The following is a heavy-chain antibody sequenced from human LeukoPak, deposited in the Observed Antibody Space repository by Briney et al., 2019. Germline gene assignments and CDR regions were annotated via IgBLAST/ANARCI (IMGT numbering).Heavy chain of an antibody. CDR3: ARDPYDSSGFNDAFDI. CDR2: IYSGGST. J-gene: IGHJ3*02. Sequence: GGSLRLSCAASGFTVSSHYMSWVRQAPGKGLERVPVIYSGGSTYYADSVKGRFTISRDNSKNTLYLQMNSLRAEDTAVYYCARDPYDSSGFNDAFDIWGQGTMVTVSS. D-gene: IGHD3-22*01. V-gene: IGHV3-66*02. CDR1: GFTVSSHY.